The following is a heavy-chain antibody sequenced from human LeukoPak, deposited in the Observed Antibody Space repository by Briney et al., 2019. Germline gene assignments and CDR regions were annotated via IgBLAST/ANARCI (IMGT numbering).Heavy chain of an antibody. D-gene: IGHD5-18*01. J-gene: IGHJ4*02. CDR2: IKSKTDGDTT. Sequence: GGSLRLSCAASGFTFNYAWMSWVRQAPGKGLEWVGRIKSKTDGDTTDYAAPVKGRFTISRDDSKNTLYLQMNSLKTEDTALYDGATAPSGYAYMNGWHLDYWGQGALVTVTS. CDR1: GFTFNYAW. CDR3: ATAPSGYAYMNGWHLDY. V-gene: IGHV3-15*01.